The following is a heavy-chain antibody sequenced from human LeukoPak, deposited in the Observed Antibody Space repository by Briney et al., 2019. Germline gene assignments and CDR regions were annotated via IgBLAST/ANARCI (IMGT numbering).Heavy chain of an antibody. V-gene: IGHV1-18*01. D-gene: IGHD2-2*01. CDR3: ARCANLGCCSSTSCYSSGDDAFDI. Sequence: ASVKVSCKASGYTFTSYGISWVRQAPGQGLEWMGWISAYNGNTNYAQKLQGRVTMTTDTSTSTAYMELRSLRSDDTAVYYCARCANLGCCSSTSCYSSGDDAFDIWGQGTMVTVSS. CDR2: ISAYNGNT. CDR1: GYTFTSYG. J-gene: IGHJ3*02.